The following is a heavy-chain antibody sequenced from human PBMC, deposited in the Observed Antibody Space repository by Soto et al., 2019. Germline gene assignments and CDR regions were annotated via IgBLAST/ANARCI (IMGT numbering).Heavy chain of an antibody. V-gene: IGHV3-48*02. CDR1: GFTFSTYS. CDR2: ISSRSYTI. CDR3: ARGGSSSDNGLDV. Sequence: VQLVESGGGLVQPGGSLRLSCAASGFTFSTYSMNWVRQAPGQGLEWVSYISSRSYTIYYVDSVKGRFTISRDNAKNSLYLQMNSLRDGETAVYYCARGGSSSDNGLDVWGQGTTVTVSS. D-gene: IGHD6-6*01. J-gene: IGHJ6*02.